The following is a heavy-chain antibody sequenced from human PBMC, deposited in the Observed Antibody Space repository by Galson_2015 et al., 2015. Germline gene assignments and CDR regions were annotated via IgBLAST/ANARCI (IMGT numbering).Heavy chain of an antibody. CDR2: IRDDGSDK. J-gene: IGHJ5*02. CDR1: GFTFSSYW. CDR3: ARDQGRIIDH. D-gene: IGHD2-21*01. Sequence: SLRLSCAASGFTFSSYWMSWVRQAPGKGLEWVARIRDDGSDKYYEDSVKGRFTISRDNAKNSLYMHMNSLRAEDTAVYYCARDQGRIIDHWGQGTLVTVSS. V-gene: IGHV3-7*01.